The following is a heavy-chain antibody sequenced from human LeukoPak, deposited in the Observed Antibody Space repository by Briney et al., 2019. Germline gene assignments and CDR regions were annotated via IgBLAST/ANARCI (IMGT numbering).Heavy chain of an antibody. J-gene: IGHJ4*02. Sequence: ASVKVSCKASGYTFTYYYIHWVRHAPGQGLEWMGWINPDSGDTKYVQKFQGRVTMTRDTSISTAYIDLSSLRSDDTAVYYCARDPYGDNHLDYWGQGTLVTVSS. CDR2: INPDSGDT. D-gene: IGHD4-17*01. V-gene: IGHV1-2*02. CDR3: ARDPYGDNHLDY. CDR1: GYTFTYYY.